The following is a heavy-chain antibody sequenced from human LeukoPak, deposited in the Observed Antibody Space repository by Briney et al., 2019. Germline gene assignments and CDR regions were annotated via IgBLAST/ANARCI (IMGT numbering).Heavy chain of an antibody. J-gene: IGHJ4*02. V-gene: IGHV3-30*02. D-gene: IGHD6-6*01. Sequence: GGSLRLSCAASGFTFSGYYMNWVRQAPGKGLEWVAFIRYDGSNKYYADSVKGRFTISRDNSKNTLYLQMNSLRAEDTAVYYCAKLDSSSLDYWGQGTLVTVSS. CDR1: GFTFSGYY. CDR3: AKLDSSSLDY. CDR2: IRYDGSNK.